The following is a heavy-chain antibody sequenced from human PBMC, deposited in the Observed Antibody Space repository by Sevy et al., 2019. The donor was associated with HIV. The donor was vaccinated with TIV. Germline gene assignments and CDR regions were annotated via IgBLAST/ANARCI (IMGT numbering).Heavy chain of an antibody. D-gene: IGHD3-10*01. CDR3: ARPSSLYYYYAMDG. V-gene: IGHV4-39*01. CDR1: GGSISSDSYY. CDR2: IYYTGST. J-gene: IGHJ6*02. Sequence: SETLSLTCIVSGGSISSDSYYWGWIRQPPGKGLEWIGSIYYTGSTYYNPSLKSRVTISSDTSKKQFSLRLSSVTAADTALYFCARPSSLYYYYAMDGWGQGTTVTVSS.